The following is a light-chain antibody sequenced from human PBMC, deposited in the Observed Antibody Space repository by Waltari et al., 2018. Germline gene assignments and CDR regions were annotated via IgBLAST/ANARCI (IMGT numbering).Light chain of an antibody. CDR1: HSLLQSNGYNY. CDR2: LRS. Sequence: DIVLTQSPLTLAVTPGEPASISCRSSHSLLQSNGYNYLDWYLQKPGQSPRLLIYLRSNRTAGVPDRFRGIGSGTDFTRKSSRVEAEDVGVYYCMQALQTPLTFGGGTKVEIK. CDR3: MQALQTPLT. J-gene: IGKJ4*01. V-gene: IGKV2-28*01.